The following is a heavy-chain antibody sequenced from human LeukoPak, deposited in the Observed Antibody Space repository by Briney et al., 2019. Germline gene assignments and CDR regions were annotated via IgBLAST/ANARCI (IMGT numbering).Heavy chain of an antibody. CDR1: GGSISTYY. CDR2: ISNGNT. V-gene: IGHV4-59*01. J-gene: IGHJ4*02. D-gene: IGHD3-22*01. CDR3: ARDRNRNSGYFGTDY. Sequence: SETLSLTCSVAGGSISTYYWNWIRQTPGKGLEWIGHISNGNTEYNPSLKSRVTISVDTSKNQISLKLTSVTAADTAVYYCARDRNRNSGYFGTDYWGQGTLVTVSS.